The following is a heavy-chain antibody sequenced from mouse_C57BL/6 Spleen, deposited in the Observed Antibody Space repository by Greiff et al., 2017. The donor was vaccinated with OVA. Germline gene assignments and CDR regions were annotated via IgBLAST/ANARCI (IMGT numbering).Heavy chain of an antibody. Sequence: VKLMESGAELVKPGASVKISCKASGYAFSSYWMNWVKQRPGKGLEWIGQIYPGDGDTNYNGKFKGKATLTADKASSTAYMQLSSLTSEDSAVYFCARDYYGSSPHFDYWGQGTTLTVSS. CDR1: GYAFSSYW. V-gene: IGHV1-80*01. CDR3: ARDYYGSSPHFDY. J-gene: IGHJ2*01. CDR2: IYPGDGDT. D-gene: IGHD1-1*01.